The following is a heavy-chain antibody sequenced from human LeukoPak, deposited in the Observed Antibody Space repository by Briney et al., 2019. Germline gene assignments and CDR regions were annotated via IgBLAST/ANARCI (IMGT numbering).Heavy chain of an antibody. J-gene: IGHJ4*02. CDR1: GYPFITYY. Sequence: ASVKVSCKASGYPFITYYLHWVRQAPGQGLQWMGVMNPKDDSASYAQNFQGRVTMTRDTSTSTVYIELSGLRSEDTAVYYCARLLNYYDRSGNYVRYSDYWGQGTLVTVSS. CDR2: MNPKDDSA. V-gene: IGHV1-46*01. D-gene: IGHD3-22*01. CDR3: ARLLNYYDRSGNYVRYSDY.